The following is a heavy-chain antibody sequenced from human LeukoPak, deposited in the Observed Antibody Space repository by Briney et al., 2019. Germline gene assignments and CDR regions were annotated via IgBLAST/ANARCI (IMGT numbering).Heavy chain of an antibody. V-gene: IGHV3-23*01. CDR3: ARAPTGSYDY. Sequence: GGSLRLSCAASGFTFRSYAMSWVRQAPGKGLEWVSTIIGNDGSTYYAGSVKGRFTISRDNSKNTLYRQMNSLRAEDTAVYYCARAPTGSYDYWGQGTLVTVSS. J-gene: IGHJ4*02. CDR1: GFTFRSYA. D-gene: IGHD1-26*01. CDR2: IIGNDGST.